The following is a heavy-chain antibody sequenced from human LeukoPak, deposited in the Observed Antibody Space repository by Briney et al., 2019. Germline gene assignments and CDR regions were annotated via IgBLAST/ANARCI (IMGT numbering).Heavy chain of an antibody. CDR1: GFTFSSYS. V-gene: IGHV3-21*01. D-gene: IGHD3-10*01. J-gene: IGHJ4*02. CDR2: ISSSSSYI. Sequence: GGSLRLSCAASGFTFSSYSMNWVRQAPGKGLEWVSSISSSSSYIYYGDSVKGRFTISRDNAKNSLYLQMNSLRAEDTAVYYCARETYYYGSGSYTHFDYWGQGTLVTVSS. CDR3: ARETYYYGSGSYTHFDY.